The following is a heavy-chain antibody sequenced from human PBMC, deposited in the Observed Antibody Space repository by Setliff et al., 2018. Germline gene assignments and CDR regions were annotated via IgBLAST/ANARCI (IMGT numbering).Heavy chain of an antibody. Sequence: GASVKVSCKASGYTFSSHYMHWVRQAPGQGLEWVGMIHPSDEKTNYAEKFQGRVTMTTDTSTTTVYMEVASLRSDDTAVYYCVRGPGPSVVVAMPFDRWGQGTLVTVSS. J-gene: IGHJ4*02. CDR3: VRGPGPSVVVAMPFDR. V-gene: IGHV1-46*03. D-gene: IGHD5-12*01. CDR1: GYTFSSHY. CDR2: IHPSDEKT.